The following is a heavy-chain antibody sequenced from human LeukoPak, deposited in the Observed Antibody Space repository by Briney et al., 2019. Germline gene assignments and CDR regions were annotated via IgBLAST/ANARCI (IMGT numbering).Heavy chain of an antibody. CDR1: GFTFSSYW. CDR3: ARVGYCSSTSCYAVDY. J-gene: IGHJ4*02. V-gene: IGHV3-74*01. Sequence: GGSLRLSCAASGFTFSSYWMHWVRQAPGKGLVWVSRINSDGSSTSYADSVKGRFTIPRDNAKNTLYLQMNSLRAEDTAVYYCARVGYCSSTSCYAVDYWGQGTLVTVSS. CDR2: INSDGSST. D-gene: IGHD2-2*01.